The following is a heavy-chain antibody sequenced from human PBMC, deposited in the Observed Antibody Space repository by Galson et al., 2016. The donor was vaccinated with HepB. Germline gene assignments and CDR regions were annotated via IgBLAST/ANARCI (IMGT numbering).Heavy chain of an antibody. D-gene: IGHD3-10*01. CDR1: GFSLTTSGVG. V-gene: IGHV2-5*01. CDR2: IYWNDNQ. CDR3: AHRPSYYGAGSTSFDI. J-gene: IGHJ3*02. Sequence: PALVKPTQTLTLTCTCSGFSLTTSGVGVAWIRKPTGKALECLALIYWNDNQRHSPPLKTRLTITQDTSKNQVVLTMTNMDPVDTAPYSCAHRPSYYGAGSTSFDIWGQGTMVTVSS.